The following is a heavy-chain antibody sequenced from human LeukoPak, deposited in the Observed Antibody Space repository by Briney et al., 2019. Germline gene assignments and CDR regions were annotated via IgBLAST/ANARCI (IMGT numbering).Heavy chain of an antibody. Sequence: PSETLSLTCTVSGGSISSSSYYWGWIRQPPGKGLEWIGSIYYSGSTYYNPSLKSRVTISVDTSKNQFSLKLSSVTAADTAVYYCGRSYGSASTDAFDIWGQGTMVTVSS. V-gene: IGHV4-39*07. D-gene: IGHD3-10*01. CDR1: GGSISSSSYY. CDR2: IYYSGST. J-gene: IGHJ3*02. CDR3: GRSYGSASTDAFDI.